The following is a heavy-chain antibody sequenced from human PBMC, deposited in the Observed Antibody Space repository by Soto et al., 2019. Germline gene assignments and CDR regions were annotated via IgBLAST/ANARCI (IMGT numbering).Heavy chain of an antibody. CDR1: GFTFSSYA. D-gene: IGHD2-2*01. CDR3: AKGVEEDCSSTSCRPYYDFWSGPSARGGMDV. V-gene: IGHV3-23*01. J-gene: IGHJ6*01. Sequence: GGSRWLSCAFCGFTFSSYAMSWVRQAPGKGLDWVSATRISGGSTYYADSVKGRFTISRGNSKNTLYLQMNSLRAEDTAVYYCAKGVEEDCSSTSCRPYYDFWSGPSARGGMDVWGQGTPVTVSS. CDR2: TRISGGST.